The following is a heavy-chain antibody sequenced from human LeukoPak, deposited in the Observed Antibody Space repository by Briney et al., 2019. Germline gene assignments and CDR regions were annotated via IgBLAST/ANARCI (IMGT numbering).Heavy chain of an antibody. CDR1: GGSISSGSYY. D-gene: IGHD1-14*01. CDR2: IYTSGST. Sequence: PSQTLSLTCTVSGGSISSGSYYWSWIRQPAGKGLEWIGRIYTSGSTNYNPSLKSRVTISVDTSKNQFSLKLSSVTAADTAVYYCAREPDYYYGMDVWGQGTTVTVSS. J-gene: IGHJ6*02. V-gene: IGHV4-61*02. CDR3: AREPDYYYGMDV.